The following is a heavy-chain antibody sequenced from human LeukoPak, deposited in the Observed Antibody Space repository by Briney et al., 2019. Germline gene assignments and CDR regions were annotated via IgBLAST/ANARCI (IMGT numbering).Heavy chain of an antibody. V-gene: IGHV3-11*01. J-gene: IGHJ5*02. Sequence: GGSLRLSCAASGFTFSDYYMSWIRQAPGKGLEWVSYISSSGSTIYYADSVKGRFTISRGNAKNSLYLQMNSLRAEYTAVYYCARGQPLSLNWFDPWGQGTRVTVSS. D-gene: IGHD6-13*01. CDR2: ISSSGSTI. CDR3: ARGQPLSLNWFDP. CDR1: GFTFSDYY.